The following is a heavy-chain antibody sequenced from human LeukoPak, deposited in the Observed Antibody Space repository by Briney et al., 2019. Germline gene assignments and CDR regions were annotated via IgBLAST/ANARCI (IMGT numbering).Heavy chain of an antibody. CDR3: ANSLL. D-gene: IGHD2-15*01. J-gene: IGHJ4*02. Sequence: PGGSLRLSYSGSGFSFSAYSMNWARQAPGKGLEWVSSISSSSSYIYYADSMKGRFTISRDNAKNSLYLQMNSLRVEDTAVYYCANSLLGGQGTLVTVSS. CDR2: ISSSSSYI. CDR1: GFSFSAYS. V-gene: IGHV3-21*01.